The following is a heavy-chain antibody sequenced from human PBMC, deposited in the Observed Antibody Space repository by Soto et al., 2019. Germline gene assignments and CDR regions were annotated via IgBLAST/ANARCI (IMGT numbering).Heavy chain of an antibody. V-gene: IGHV3-33*01. J-gene: IGHJ6*02. Sequence: QVQLEESGGGVVQSGRSRRLSCAASGFSFSNYAMHWVRQAPGKGLEWVAVIWYDGSNKYYADSVKGRFTISRDNSQNMVYLQMNSLRAEDTAVYYCARGEKAYITTGYSTYDYYGMNVWGQGTTVTVSS. CDR3: ARGEKAYITTGYSTYDYYGMNV. CDR2: IWYDGSNK. CDR1: GFSFSNYA. D-gene: IGHD3-9*01.